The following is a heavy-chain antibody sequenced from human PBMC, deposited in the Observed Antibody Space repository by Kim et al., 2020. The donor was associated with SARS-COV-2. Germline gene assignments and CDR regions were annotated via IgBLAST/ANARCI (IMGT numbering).Heavy chain of an antibody. D-gene: IGHD2-15*01. Sequence: GGSLRLSCAASGFTFDDYAMHWVRQAPGKGLEWVSGISWNSGSIGYADSVKGRFTISRDNAKNSLYLQMNSLRAEDTALYYCAKGSCSGGSCYPYYFDYWGQGTLITVSS. CDR1: GFTFDDYA. CDR3: AKGSCSGGSCYPYYFDY. V-gene: IGHV3-9*01. CDR2: ISWNSGSI. J-gene: IGHJ4*02.